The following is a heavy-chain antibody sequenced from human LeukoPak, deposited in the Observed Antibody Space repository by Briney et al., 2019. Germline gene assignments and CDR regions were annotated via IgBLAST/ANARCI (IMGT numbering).Heavy chain of an antibody. Sequence: PSETLSLTCTVSGGSIGSGGYYWTWIRQPPGKGLEWIGYIYHSESTYYNPSLKSRVTISLDRSQNQFSLKLGSVTAADTAVYYCARWSVLEWFSDYWGQGTLVTVSS. V-gene: IGHV4-30-2*01. J-gene: IGHJ4*02. CDR2: IYHSEST. D-gene: IGHD3-3*01. CDR3: ARWSVLEWFSDY. CDR1: GGSIGSGGYY.